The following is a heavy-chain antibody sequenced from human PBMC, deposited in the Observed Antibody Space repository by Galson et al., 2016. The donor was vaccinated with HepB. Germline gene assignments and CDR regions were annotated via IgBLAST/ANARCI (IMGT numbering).Heavy chain of an antibody. J-gene: IGHJ3*01. Sequence: SLRLSCAASGFTFSRHWMHWVRQAPGKGLVWVSRIKTDGTYADSLEGRFTSTRDNPKNTLYLDMNSLGVEDTAIYYCARDGLGDSDLWGRGTMVTVSS. CDR2: IKTDG. V-gene: IGHV3-74*01. CDR3: ARDGLGDSDL. D-gene: IGHD2-21*01. CDR1: GFTFSRHW.